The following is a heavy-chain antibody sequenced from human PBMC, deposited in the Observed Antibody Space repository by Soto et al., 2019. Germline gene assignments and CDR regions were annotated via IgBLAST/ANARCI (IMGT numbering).Heavy chain of an antibody. J-gene: IGHJ3*02. V-gene: IGHV1-8*01. CDR2: VNPSSGNK. CDR3: ARGGVSRGAFDI. D-gene: IGHD3-10*01. Sequence: GASVKVSCKASGYTFTSYDINWVRQAAGQGLEWMGWVNPSSGNKAYAQKFQGRVTMTRNTSISTAYMELTSLRSEDTAIYYCARGGVSRGAFDIWGQGTMVTVSS. CDR1: GYTFTSYD.